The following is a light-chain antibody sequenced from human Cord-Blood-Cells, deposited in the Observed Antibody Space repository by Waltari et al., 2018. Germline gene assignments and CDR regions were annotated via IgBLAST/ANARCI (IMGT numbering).Light chain of an antibody. CDR2: AAS. Sequence: AIRMTQSPSSLSASTGDRVTITCRASQGISSYLAWYQQKPGKAPKLLNYAASTLQRGGPSRFSGSGSGTDVTLTISCLQSEDCATYYCQQYYSYPRTCGQGTKVEIK. CDR3: QQYYSYPRT. CDR1: QGISSY. J-gene: IGKJ1*01. V-gene: IGKV1-8*01.